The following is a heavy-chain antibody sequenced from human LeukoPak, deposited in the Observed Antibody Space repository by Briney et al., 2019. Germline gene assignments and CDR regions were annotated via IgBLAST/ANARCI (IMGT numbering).Heavy chain of an antibody. CDR2: IYYTGKI. J-gene: IGHJ4*02. V-gene: IGHV4-59*08. CDR1: GGSINSHY. D-gene: IGHD6-19*01. CDR3: VRRDTGWNYFDY. Sequence: SSETLSLTCAVSGGSINSHYWVWVRQPPGKGLQWIGDIYYTGKINYNPSLKSRVTITLDTSKDHLSLNLTSVLAADTAIYYCVRRDTGWNYFDYWGQGILVTVSS.